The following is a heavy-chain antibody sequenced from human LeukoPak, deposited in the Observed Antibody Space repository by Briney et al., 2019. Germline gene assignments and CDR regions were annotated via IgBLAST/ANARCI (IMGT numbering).Heavy chain of an antibody. V-gene: IGHV3-33*01. J-gene: IGHJ4*02. Sequence: PGRSLRLSCAASGFAFNTYAMHWVRQAPGQGLEWVALIWHDGSHKFYSNSVRGQFTISRDNPKNTVSLQTKNLRPEDTAVYYCSREIIGSGSYPDFWGQGTLATVSS. D-gene: IGHD3-10*01. CDR2: IWHDGSHK. CDR3: SREIIGSGSYPDF. CDR1: GFAFNTYA.